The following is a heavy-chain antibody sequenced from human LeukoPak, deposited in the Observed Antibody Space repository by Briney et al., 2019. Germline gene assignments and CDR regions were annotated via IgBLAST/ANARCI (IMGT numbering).Heavy chain of an antibody. J-gene: IGHJ5*02. CDR3: AKNPVKGIAVAGTSYNWFDP. CDR1: GFTFSSYA. V-gene: IGHV3-23*01. Sequence: GGSLRLSCAASGFTFSSYAMSWVRQAPGEGLEWVSAISGSGGSTYYADSVKGRFTISRDNSKNTLYLQMNSLRAEDTAVYYCAKNPVKGIAVAGTSYNWFDPWGQGTLVTVSS. CDR2: ISGSGGST. D-gene: IGHD6-19*01.